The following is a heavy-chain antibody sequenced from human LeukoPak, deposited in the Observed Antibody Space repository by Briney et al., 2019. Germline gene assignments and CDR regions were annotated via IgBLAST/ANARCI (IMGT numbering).Heavy chain of an antibody. V-gene: IGHV4-38-2*01. CDR3: ARASGSYCSGSYYYYGMDV. CDR1: GYSINSGYY. D-gene: IGHD3-10*01. CDR2: IFHSGST. J-gene: IGHJ6*04. Sequence: SETLSLTCAVSGYSINSGYYWGWIRQPPGEGLEWIESIFHSGSTYYNPSLKSRVNMSVDTSKNQISLKLSSVTAADAAVYYCARASGSYCSGSYYYYGMDVWGKGTTVTVSS.